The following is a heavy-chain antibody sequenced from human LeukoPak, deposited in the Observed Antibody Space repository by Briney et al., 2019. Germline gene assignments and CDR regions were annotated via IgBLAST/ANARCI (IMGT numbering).Heavy chain of an antibody. Sequence: PSETPSLTCTVSGVSISSGDDYWSWIRQPPGKGLEWIGYIYYSGTTSYNPSLKSRASISVDTSKNQFSLKLTSVTAADTAVYFCVRLVGYYSRGRRYHFDYWGQGSLVTVSS. V-gene: IGHV4-30-4*01. CDR2: IYYSGTT. CDR3: VRLVGYYSRGRRYHFDY. J-gene: IGHJ4*02. D-gene: IGHD2-15*01. CDR1: GVSISSGDDY.